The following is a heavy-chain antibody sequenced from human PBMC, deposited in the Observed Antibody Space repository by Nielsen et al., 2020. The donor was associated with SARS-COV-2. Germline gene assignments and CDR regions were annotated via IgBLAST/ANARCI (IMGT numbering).Heavy chain of an antibody. CDR3: ARRSCSSTSSCYLHFDY. J-gene: IGHJ4*02. CDR1: GYTFTSYY. V-gene: IGHV1-46*01. CDR2: INPSGGST. D-gene: IGHD2-2*01. Sequence: ASVKVSCKASGYTFTSYYMHWVRQAPGQGLEWMGIINPSGGSTSYAQKFQGRVTMTTDTSTSTAYMELRSLRSDDTAVYYCARRSCSSTSSCYLHFDYWGQGTLVTVSS.